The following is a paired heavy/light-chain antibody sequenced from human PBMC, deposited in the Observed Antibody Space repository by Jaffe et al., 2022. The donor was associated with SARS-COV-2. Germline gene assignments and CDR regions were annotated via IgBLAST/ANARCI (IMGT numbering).Light chain of an antibody. CDR3: QSYDNSLTGSGV. V-gene: IGLV1-40*01. CDR1: SSNIGAGYA. J-gene: IGLJ3*02. CDR2: DNN. Sequence: QSVLTQPPSVSGAPGQRVTISCTGTSSNIGAGYAVHWYQHFPGTAPKLLIYDNNDRPSGVPDRFSGSKSGTSASLAITGLQAEDEADYYCQSYDNSLTGSGVFGGGTKVTVL.
Heavy chain of an antibody. CDR1: GFTFTNYA. J-gene: IGHJ4*02. CDR3: AKVRRGGVIVPFDY. Sequence: EVQLLESGGGLVQPGGSLRLSCAASGFTFTNYAMNWVRQAPGKGLEWVSAISGSGGSTYNADSVKGRFTISRDNSKNTLYLQMNSLRADDTALYYCAKVRRGGVIVPFDYWGQGTLVTVSS. V-gene: IGHV3-23*01. CDR2: ISGSGGST. D-gene: IGHD3-16*02.